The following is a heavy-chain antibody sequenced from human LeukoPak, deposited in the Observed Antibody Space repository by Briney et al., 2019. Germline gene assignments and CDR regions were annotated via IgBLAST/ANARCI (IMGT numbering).Heavy chain of an antibody. CDR2: IYHSGST. CDR1: GGSISSSNW. D-gene: IGHD2-8*01. CDR3: ARRFWRTYGYFDY. J-gene: IGHJ4*02. Sequence: SETLSLTCAVSGGSISSSNWWSWVRQPPGKGLEWIGEIYHSGSTNYNPSLKSRVTISVDKSKNQFSLKLSSVTAADTAVYYCARRFWRTYGYFDYWGQGTLVTVSS. V-gene: IGHV4-4*02.